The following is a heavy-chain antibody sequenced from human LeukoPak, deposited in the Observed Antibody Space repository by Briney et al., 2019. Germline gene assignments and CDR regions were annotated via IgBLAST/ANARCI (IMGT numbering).Heavy chain of an antibody. V-gene: IGHV4-39*01. D-gene: IGHD6-19*01. CDR1: GGSISSSSYY. CDR3: ARHDARGWSKIDY. CDR2: IYYSGST. Sequence: SETLSLTCTVSGGSISSSSYYWSWIRQPPGKGLEWIGSIYYSGSTYYNPSLKSRVTISVDTSKNQFSLKLSSVTAADTAVYYCARHDARGWSKIDYWGQGTLVTVSS. J-gene: IGHJ4*02.